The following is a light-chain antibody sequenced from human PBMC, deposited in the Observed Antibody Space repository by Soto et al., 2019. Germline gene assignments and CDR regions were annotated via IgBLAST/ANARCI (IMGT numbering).Light chain of an antibody. CDR2: KVS. J-gene: IGKJ2*01. CDR1: QSLLHSDGNTY. CDR3: MQATQFRPYT. V-gene: IGKV2-24*01. Sequence: DIVMTQTPLSSPVTLGQPASISCKSSQSLLHSDGNTYLNWLQQRPGQPPRLLIYKVSNRFSGVPDRFSGSEAETHFTLKNSRVEAEDVGIYYCMQATQFRPYTFGQGTKLEIK.